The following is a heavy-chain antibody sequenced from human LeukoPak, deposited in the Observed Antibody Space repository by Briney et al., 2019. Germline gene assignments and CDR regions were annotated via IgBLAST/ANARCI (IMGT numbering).Heavy chain of an antibody. V-gene: IGHV3-11*05. CDR2: IRSSSSYT. D-gene: IGHD6-13*01. CDR3: ARVSSSSWDWYFDL. CDR1: GFTLSDYY. J-gene: IGHJ2*01. Sequence: GGSLRLSCVVSGFTLSDYYMSWVRQARGKGRGWVSYIRSSSSYTNYADSVKGRFTISRDNAKNSLYLQMNSLRAEDTALYHCARVSSSSWDWYFDLWGRGTLVTVSS.